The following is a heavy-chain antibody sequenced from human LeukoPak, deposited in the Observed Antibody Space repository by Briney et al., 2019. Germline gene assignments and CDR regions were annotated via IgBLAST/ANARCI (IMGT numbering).Heavy chain of an antibody. CDR1: GFTIIGYA. V-gene: IGHV3-30*04. CDR3: TRTGLGYSLGNGLDA. J-gene: IGHJ5*02. D-gene: IGHD5-18*01. CDR2: ISHDATD. Sequence: GGSLRLPCAASGFTIIGYAMYWVRQAPGKGLEFVASISHDATDRYRESVKGRFTISRDTSKNTVYLQMNTLRAEDSALYYCTRTGLGYSLGNGLDAWGQGTLVTVSS.